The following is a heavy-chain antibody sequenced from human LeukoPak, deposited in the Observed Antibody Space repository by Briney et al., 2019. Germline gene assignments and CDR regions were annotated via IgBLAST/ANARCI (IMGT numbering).Heavy chain of an antibody. J-gene: IGHJ4*02. V-gene: IGHV3-7*02. CDR1: GFTFSGYW. Sequence: PAGSLRLSCAASGFTFSGYWMSWVRQAPGKGLEWVANIKQDGSEKYYVDSVKGRFTISRDNAKNSLSLQMNSLRVEDTAVYYCARRLLNYFDYWGQGTLVTVPS. CDR2: IKQDGSEK. D-gene: IGHD2-8*01. CDR3: ARRLLNYFDY.